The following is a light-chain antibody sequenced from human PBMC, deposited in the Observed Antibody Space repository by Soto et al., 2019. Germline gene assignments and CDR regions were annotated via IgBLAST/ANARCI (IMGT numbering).Light chain of an antibody. Sequence: TEMTQSPSSLSASVGDRVTITCRASQGIRNDLAWYQQKQGKAPKIXIYAASSLQSGVPSRFSGSGAGTDFTLTISSLQPEDFATDYCQQDYNYTRTFGQGTKVDI. CDR1: QGIRND. CDR2: AAS. J-gene: IGKJ1*01. V-gene: IGKV1-6*01. CDR3: QQDYNYTRT.